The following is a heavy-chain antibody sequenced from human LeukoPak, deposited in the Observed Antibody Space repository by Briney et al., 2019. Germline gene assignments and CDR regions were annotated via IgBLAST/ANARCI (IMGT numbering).Heavy chain of an antibody. J-gene: IGHJ4*02. V-gene: IGHV3-74*01. CDR1: GFTFSSYW. D-gene: IGHD3-9*01. CDR2: INSDGSST. Sequence: GGSLRLSCAASGFTFSSYWMHWVRQAPGKGLVWVARINSDGSSTIYADSVKGRFTISRDNAKNTLYLQMNSLRAEDTAVYYRARDYPILTGWGFDYWGQRTLVTASS. CDR3: ARDYPILTGWGFDY.